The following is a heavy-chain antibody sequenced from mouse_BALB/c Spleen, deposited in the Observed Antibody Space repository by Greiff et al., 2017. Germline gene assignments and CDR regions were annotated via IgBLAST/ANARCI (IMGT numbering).Heavy chain of an antibody. CDR3: ARRRNGNFDFDY. Sequence: EVQLVESGAELVKPGASVKLSCTASGFNIKDTYMHWVKQRPEQGLEWIGRIDPANGNTKYDPKFQGKATITADTSSNTAYLQLSSLTSEDTAVYYCARRRNGNFDFDYWGQGTTLTVSS. CDR1: GFNIKDTY. D-gene: IGHD2-1*01. CDR2: IDPANGNT. V-gene: IGHV14-3*02. J-gene: IGHJ2*01.